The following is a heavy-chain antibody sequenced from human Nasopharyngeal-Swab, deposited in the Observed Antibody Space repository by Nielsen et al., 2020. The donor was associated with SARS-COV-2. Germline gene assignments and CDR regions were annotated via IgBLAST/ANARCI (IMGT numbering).Heavy chain of an antibody. CDR1: GGSISSSSYY. V-gene: IGHV4-39*07. CDR3: ARERGRGGIWNYYYYYMDV. CDR2: IYYSGST. J-gene: IGHJ6*03. Sequence: GSLRLSCTVSGGSISSSSYYWGWIRQPPGQGLEWIGSIYYSGSTYYNPSLKSRVTISVDTSKNQFSLKLSSVTATDTAVYYCARERGRGGIWNYYYYYMDVWGKGTTVTVSS. D-gene: IGHD3-10*01.